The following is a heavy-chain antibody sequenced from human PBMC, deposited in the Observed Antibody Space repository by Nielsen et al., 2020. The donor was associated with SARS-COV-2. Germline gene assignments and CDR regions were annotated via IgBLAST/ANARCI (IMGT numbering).Heavy chain of an antibody. D-gene: IGHD1-26*01. CDR3: ARDPYIVGATTVSYYYGMDV. J-gene: IGHJ6*02. V-gene: IGHV3-23*01. Sequence: GGSLRLSCAASGFTFNIYAMAWVRRAPGRGLQWVTGVSSSGGSTYYTDSVKGRFTISRDNSKNTLYLQMNSLRAEDTAVYYCARDPYIVGATTVSYYYGMDVWGQGTTVTVSS. CDR1: GFTFNIYA. CDR2: VSSSGGST.